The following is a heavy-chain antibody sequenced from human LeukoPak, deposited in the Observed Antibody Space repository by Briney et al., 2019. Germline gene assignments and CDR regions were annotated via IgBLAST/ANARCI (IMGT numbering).Heavy chain of an antibody. CDR2: IWYGGSNK. D-gene: IGHD3-3*01. J-gene: IGHJ4*02. V-gene: IGHV3-33*08. Sequence: GGSLRLSCAASGFTFSSYGMHWVRQAPGKGLEWVAVIWYGGSNKYYADSVKGRFTISRDNSKNTLYLQMNSLRAEDTAVYYCARESRITIFGVVIAYFDYWGQGTLVTVSS. CDR3: ARESRITIFGVVIAYFDY. CDR1: GFTFSSYG.